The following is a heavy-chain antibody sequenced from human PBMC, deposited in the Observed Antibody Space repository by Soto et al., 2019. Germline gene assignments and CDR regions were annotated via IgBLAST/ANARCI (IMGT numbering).Heavy chain of an antibody. Sequence: EVQLLESGGGLVQPGGSLRLSCEASGFSFSNYAMSWVRQTPGKGLEWVSGISATGYATLYAESVKGRFTISRDNSKNTLYVQMNDLRGDDTATYYCAKDRLDRAPAGWVDCWGQGALVTVSS. J-gene: IGHJ5*01. CDR2: ISATGYAT. D-gene: IGHD6-13*01. CDR3: AKDRLDRAPAGWVDC. CDR1: GFSFSNYA. V-gene: IGHV3-23*01.